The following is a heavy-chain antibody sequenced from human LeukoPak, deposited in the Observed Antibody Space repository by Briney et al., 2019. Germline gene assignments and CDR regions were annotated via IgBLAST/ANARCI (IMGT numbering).Heavy chain of an antibody. V-gene: IGHV3-30-3*01. Sequence: GGSLRLSCAASGFTFSSYAMHWVRQAPGKGLEWVAVISYDGSNKYYADSVKGRFTISRDNSKNTLYLQMNSLRAEDTAVYYCARVEGYYRFDYWGQGTLATVSS. CDR1: GFTFSSYA. CDR2: ISYDGSNK. J-gene: IGHJ4*02. D-gene: IGHD2-21*01. CDR3: ARVEGYYRFDY.